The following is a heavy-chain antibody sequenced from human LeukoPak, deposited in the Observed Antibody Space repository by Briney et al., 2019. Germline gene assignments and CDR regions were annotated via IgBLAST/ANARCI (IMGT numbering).Heavy chain of an antibody. CDR2: ISGSSSII. V-gene: IGHV3-48*01. CDR3: ARGSTYYDSSGQVPFDY. CDR1: GFTFSSYS. D-gene: IGHD3-22*01. J-gene: IGHJ4*02. Sequence: GGSLRLSWAASGFTFSSYSMNWVRQAPGKGLEWGSYISGSSSIIYYADSVKGRFTISRDNGKNTLYLQMNSLRAEDTAVYYCARGSTYYDSSGQVPFDYWGQGTLVTVSS.